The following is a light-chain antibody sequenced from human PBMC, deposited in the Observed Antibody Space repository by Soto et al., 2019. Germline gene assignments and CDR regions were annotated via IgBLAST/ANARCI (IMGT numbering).Light chain of an antibody. Sequence: EIVMTQSPATLSVSPGERATLSCRASQNDNNHLVWYQQKPGQAPRLLIYRASTRATGIPGRFSGSGSGTEFTLTISSLQSEDFAVYYCQQHDNWPLTFGGGTKVDIK. CDR1: QNDNNH. V-gene: IGKV3-15*01. CDR3: QQHDNWPLT. CDR2: RAS. J-gene: IGKJ4*01.